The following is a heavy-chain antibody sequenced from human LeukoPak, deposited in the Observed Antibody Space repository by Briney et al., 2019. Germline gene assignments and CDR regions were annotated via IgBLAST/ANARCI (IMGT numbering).Heavy chain of an antibody. CDR1: GGSITSYY. V-gene: IGHV4-59*01. Sequence: PSETLSLTCTVSGGSITSYYWNWIRQPPGKGLEWVGYIYYSGSTNYNPSLKSRVTISIDTSKNQFSLKLSSVTAADTAVYYCARGAKAYCTNGACYLDYWGQGTLVTVSS. CDR2: IYYSGST. J-gene: IGHJ4*02. CDR3: ARGAKAYCTNGACYLDY. D-gene: IGHD2-8*01.